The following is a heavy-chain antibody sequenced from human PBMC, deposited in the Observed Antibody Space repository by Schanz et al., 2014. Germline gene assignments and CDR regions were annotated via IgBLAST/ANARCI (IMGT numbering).Heavy chain of an antibody. CDR3: ARGGFFDSTSFDS. V-gene: IGHV1-46*03. Sequence: QVQLVQSGAEVKKPGVSVKVSCKASGYTFTTYYIHWVRQAPGQGLEWMGKINPSSGTTRIAQNFQGRLAVTRDTSTSTVDMERSSLRSEDTAVYYCARGGFFDSTSFDSWGQGTLVTVSS. CDR2: INPSSGTT. J-gene: IGHJ4*02. CDR1: GYTFTTYY. D-gene: IGHD2-2*01.